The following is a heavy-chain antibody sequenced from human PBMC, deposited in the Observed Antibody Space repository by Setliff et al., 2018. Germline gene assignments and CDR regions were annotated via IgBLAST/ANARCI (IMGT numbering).Heavy chain of an antibody. J-gene: IGHJ6*03. CDR3: AREGVDTRSSTDYRYYMDL. Sequence: SVKVSCKASGGTFSSYGISWVQQAPGQGLEWLGGTIPNFGTTNYAQEFQGRVTIITDESTSTAYMELSSLRFEDTAVYYCAREGVDTRSSTDYRYYMDLWGKGTTVTAP. V-gene: IGHV1-69*05. CDR1: GGTFSSYG. CDR2: TIPNFGTT. D-gene: IGHD5-18*01.